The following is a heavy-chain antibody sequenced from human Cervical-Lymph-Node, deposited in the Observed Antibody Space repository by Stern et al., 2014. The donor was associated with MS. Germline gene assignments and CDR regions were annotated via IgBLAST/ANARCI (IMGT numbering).Heavy chain of an antibody. V-gene: IGHV1-2*04. CDR2: LNPFTGDT. D-gene: IGHD3-10*01. CDR3: ARMTYYYGAENYSGYYFDY. Sequence: QVQLVQSGAEVKRPGASVKVSCKASGYSFPGYYIHWVRQAPGQGLEWMGWLNPFTGDTKYAEQFQGWVTMTRDTSITTASMEMTTLTTAVYYCARMTYYYGAENYSGYYFDYWGQGTLVTVSS. CDR1: GYSFPGYY. J-gene: IGHJ4*02.